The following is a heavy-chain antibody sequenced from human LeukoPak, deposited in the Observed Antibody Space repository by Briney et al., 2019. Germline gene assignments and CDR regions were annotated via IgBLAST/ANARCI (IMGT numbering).Heavy chain of an antibody. Sequence: SETLSLTCTVSGGSIRSYYWSWIRQPPGKGLEWIGYIYYSGSTNYNPSLKSRVTISVDTSKNQFSLKLSSVTAADTAVYYCASSPPPYYYGSGSYYNWFDPWGQGTLVTVSS. J-gene: IGHJ5*02. V-gene: IGHV4-59*01. D-gene: IGHD3-10*01. CDR3: ASSPPPYYYGSGSYYNWFDP. CDR2: IYYSGST. CDR1: GGSIRSYY.